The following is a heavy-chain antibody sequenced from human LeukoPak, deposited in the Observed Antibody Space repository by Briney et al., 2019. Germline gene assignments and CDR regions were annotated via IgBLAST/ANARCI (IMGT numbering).Heavy chain of an antibody. V-gene: IGHV3-21*04. CDR1: GFTFSSYS. D-gene: IGHD3-10*01. CDR2: ISSSSSYI. J-gene: IGHJ4*02. CDR3: AKDSALLPGY. Sequence: PGGSLRLSCAASGFTFSSYSMNWVRQAPGKGLEWVSSISSSSSYIYYADSVKGRFTISRDNAKNSLYLQMNSLRAEDTAVYYCAKDSALLPGYWGQGTLVTVSS.